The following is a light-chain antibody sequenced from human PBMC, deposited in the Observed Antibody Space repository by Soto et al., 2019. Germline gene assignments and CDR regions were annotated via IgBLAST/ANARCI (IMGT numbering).Light chain of an antibody. CDR3: SSYTNINTRACV. J-gene: IGLJ1*01. CDR1: SGDIGIYNH. V-gene: IGLV2-14*01. Sequence: QSALTQPASVSGSPGQSITISCTGTSGDIGIYNHVSWYQQHPGKAPKLIIYEVTDRPSGVSNRFSGSKSGNTASLTISGLQAEDEAEYYCSSYTNINTRACVFGTGTKLTVL. CDR2: EVT.